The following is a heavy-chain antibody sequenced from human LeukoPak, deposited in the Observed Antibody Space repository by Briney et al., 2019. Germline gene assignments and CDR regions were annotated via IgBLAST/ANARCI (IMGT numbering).Heavy chain of an antibody. CDR1: GYTFTSYD. D-gene: IGHD3-22*01. V-gene: IGHV1-8*01. Sequence: ASVKVSCKASGYTFTSYDINWVRQATGQGLEWMGWMNPNSGNTGYAQKFQGRVTMTRNTSISTAYMELSSLRSEDTAVYYRARGRGWRYYDSSGYLYDYWGQGTLVTVSS. CDR2: MNPNSGNT. J-gene: IGHJ4*02. CDR3: ARGRGWRYYDSSGYLYDY.